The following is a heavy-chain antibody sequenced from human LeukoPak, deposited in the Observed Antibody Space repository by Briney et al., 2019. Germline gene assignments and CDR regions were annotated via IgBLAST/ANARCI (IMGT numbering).Heavy chain of an antibody. CDR2: TYYRSRFYF. J-gene: IGHJ4*02. D-gene: IGHD2-15*01. V-gene: IGHV6-1*01. CDR3: ARAGYCSGGSCYTREVEIYPLDY. Sequence: QTVSLTCAISGDSVSSNSAAWNWIRQSPSRGLEWLGRTYYRSRFYFDYAESVKSRITINPDTSKNQFSLQLNSVTPEDTAVYYCARAGYCSGGSCYTREVEIYPLDYWGQGTLVTVSS. CDR1: GDSVSSNSAA.